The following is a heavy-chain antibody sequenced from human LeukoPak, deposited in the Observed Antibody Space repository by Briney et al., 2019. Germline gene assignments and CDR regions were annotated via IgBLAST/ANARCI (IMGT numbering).Heavy chain of an antibody. Sequence: PGGSLRLSCAASGSTFSTYWMSWVRRAPGKGLEWVANINQDGSQTFYVDSVKGRFTISRDNPGNSVYLQMNSLRAEDTAVYYCARDRTRDYYYYGMDVWGQGTTVTVSS. CDR3: ARDRTRDYYYYGMDV. CDR1: GSTFSTYW. CDR2: INQDGSQT. D-gene: IGHD1/OR15-1a*01. V-gene: IGHV3-7*01. J-gene: IGHJ6*02.